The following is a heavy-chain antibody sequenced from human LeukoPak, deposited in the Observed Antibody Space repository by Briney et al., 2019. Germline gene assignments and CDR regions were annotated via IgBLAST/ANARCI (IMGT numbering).Heavy chain of an antibody. Sequence: GASVKVSCKASGYTFTSYGISWVRQAPGQGLEWMGWISAYNGNTNYAQKLQGRVTMTTDTSTSTAYMELRSLRSDDTAVYYCARVYPTRIAARRGFDYWGQGTLVTVSS. V-gene: IGHV1-18*01. CDR1: GYTFTSYG. D-gene: IGHD6-6*01. CDR2: ISAYNGNT. CDR3: ARVYPTRIAARRGFDY. J-gene: IGHJ4*02.